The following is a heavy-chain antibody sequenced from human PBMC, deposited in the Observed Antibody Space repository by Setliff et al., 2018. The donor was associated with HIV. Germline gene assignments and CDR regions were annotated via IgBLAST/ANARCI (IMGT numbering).Heavy chain of an antibody. D-gene: IGHD3-16*01. CDR1: GSFINSDY. J-gene: IGHJ4*02. CDR3: VSQYGWGSYLNH. CDR2: IYHTGST. Sequence: SETLSLTCTVSGSFINSDYWGWIRQPPGKGLEWIGSIYHTGSTYYNPSLKTRVTISLDTSRNQFSLDLKSVTAADTAVYFCVSQYGWGSYLNHWSQGTLVTVSS. V-gene: IGHV4-38-2*02.